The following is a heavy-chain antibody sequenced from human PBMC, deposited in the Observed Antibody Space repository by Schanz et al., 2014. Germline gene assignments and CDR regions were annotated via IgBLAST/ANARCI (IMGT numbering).Heavy chain of an antibody. CDR3: ARGYGDSPTDF. Sequence: QVHLVQSGAEVKKPGSSVKVSCKASGYTFVSYSMHWVRQAPGQGLEWMGIINPSGGGTSYALRFQDRVTVTRDTSRSTVYMELSSLRSEDTAVYYCARGYGDSPTDFWGQGTLVTVSS. J-gene: IGHJ4*02. D-gene: IGHD4-17*01. CDR2: INPSGGGT. V-gene: IGHV1-46*01. CDR1: GYTFVSYS.